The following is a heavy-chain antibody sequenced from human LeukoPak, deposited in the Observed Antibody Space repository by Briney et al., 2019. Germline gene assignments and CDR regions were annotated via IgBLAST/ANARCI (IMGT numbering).Heavy chain of an antibody. V-gene: IGHV4-61*02. D-gene: IGHD1-26*01. CDR3: ARWHGSFDS. Sequence: PSQTLSLTCTVSGGSLRSGSYYWSWIRQPAGKGLEWIGRIYNRGSTNYNPSLKSRVTMSEDTSKNQFSLKLTSVTAADTAVYYCARWHGSFDSWGQGTLVTVSA. CDR2: IYNRGST. CDR1: GGSLRSGSYY. J-gene: IGHJ4*02.